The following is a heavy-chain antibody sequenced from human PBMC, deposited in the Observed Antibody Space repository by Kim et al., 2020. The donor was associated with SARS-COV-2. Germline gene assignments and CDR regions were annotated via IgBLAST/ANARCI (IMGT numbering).Heavy chain of an antibody. Sequence: GESLKISCKASGYSFTSYWIGWVRQMPGKGLEWMGIIYPGDSDTRYSPSFQGQVTISADKSINTAYLQWSSLKASDTAMYYCARHGGYCSNGVCSGDYYYEMGVGGQGTTVTVPS. CDR1: GYSFTSYW. D-gene: IGHD2-8*01. CDR3: ARHGGYCSNGVCSGDYYYEMGV. J-gene: IGHJ6*02. V-gene: IGHV5-51*01. CDR2: IYPGDSDT.